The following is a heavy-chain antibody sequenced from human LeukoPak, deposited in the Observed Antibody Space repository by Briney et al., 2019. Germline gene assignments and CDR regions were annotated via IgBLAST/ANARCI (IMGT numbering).Heavy chain of an antibody. CDR1: GFTFSTYW. V-gene: IGHV3-74*01. CDR2: INSDGSNT. Sequence: GGSLRLSCAVSGFTFSTYWMPWVRQAPGKGLVWVSRINSDGSNTNYTDSVKGRFTISRDNAKNTLYLKMNSLRAEDTAVYYCARANEYYYDSRGYYPFDDWGQGTLVTVSS. CDR3: ARANEYYYDSRGYYPFDD. J-gene: IGHJ4*02. D-gene: IGHD3-22*01.